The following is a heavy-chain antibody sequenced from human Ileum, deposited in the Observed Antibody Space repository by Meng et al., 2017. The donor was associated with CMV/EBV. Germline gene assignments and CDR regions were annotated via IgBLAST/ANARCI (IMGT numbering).Heavy chain of an antibody. J-gene: IGHJ6*02. CDR3: ARDTFDRRNGMDV. V-gene: IGHV4-59*01. CDR2: TYYSGST. Sequence: SETLSLTCNVSGGSINDFYWSWIRQSPGKGLEWIGYTYYSGSTHYNPSLKSRVTISIDTSKKYFSLRLSSVTAADTAVYYCARDTFDRRNGMDVWGQGTSVTVSS. D-gene: IGHD3-10*01. CDR1: GGSINDFY.